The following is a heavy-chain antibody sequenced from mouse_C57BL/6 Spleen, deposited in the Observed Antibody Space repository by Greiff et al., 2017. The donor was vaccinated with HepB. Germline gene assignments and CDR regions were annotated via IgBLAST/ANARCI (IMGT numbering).Heavy chain of an antibody. CDR1: GYTFTSYW. Sequence: QVQLQQPGAELVMPGASVKLSCKASGYTFTSYWMHWVKQRPGQGLEWIGEIDPSDSYTNYNQKFKGKSTLTVDKSSSTAYMQLSSLTSEDSAVYYCARGALLLRPFDYWGQGTTLTVSS. D-gene: IGHD1-2*01. CDR3: ARGALLLRPFDY. J-gene: IGHJ2*01. V-gene: IGHV1-69*01. CDR2: IDPSDSYT.